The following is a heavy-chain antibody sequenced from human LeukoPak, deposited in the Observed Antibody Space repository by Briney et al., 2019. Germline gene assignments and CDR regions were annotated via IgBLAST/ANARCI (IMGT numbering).Heavy chain of an antibody. CDR1: GYTFTGYY. CDR3: ARIIAAWKGIDY. D-gene: IGHD6-6*01. CDR2: INPNSGGT. Sequence: ASVKVSCKASGYTFTGYYMRWVRQAPGQGLEWMGWINPNSGGTNYAQKFQGRVTTTRDTSISTAYMELSRLRSDDTAVYYCARIIAAWKGIDYWGQGTLVTVSS. V-gene: IGHV1-2*02. J-gene: IGHJ4*02.